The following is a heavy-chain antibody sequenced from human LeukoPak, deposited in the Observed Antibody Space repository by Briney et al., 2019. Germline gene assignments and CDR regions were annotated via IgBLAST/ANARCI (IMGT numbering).Heavy chain of an antibody. CDR1: GGSFSGYY. D-gene: IGHD3-16*02. J-gene: IGHJ4*02. CDR2: INHSGST. CDR3: ARGESRIETPSY. V-gene: IGHV4-34*01. Sequence: SETLSLTCAVYGGSFSGYYWSWIRQPPGKGLEWIGEINHSGSTNYNPSLKSRVTMSVDTSKNQFSLKLSSVTAADTAVYYCARGESRIETPSYWGQGTLVTVSS.